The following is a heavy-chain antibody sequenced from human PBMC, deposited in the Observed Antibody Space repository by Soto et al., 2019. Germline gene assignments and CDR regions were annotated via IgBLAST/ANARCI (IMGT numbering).Heavy chain of an antibody. V-gene: IGHV4-39*01. D-gene: IGHD3-16*01. J-gene: IGHJ4*02. CDR1: GGSIANSDYY. Sequence: QQQLQESGPGLVKSSETLPLTCTVSGGSIANSDYYWGWIRQPPGKGLEWIGTVFYLGATYYNPSLESRVTMSVDTSNNQFSLQLSSVTATDTAVYYCARIHVSGYPDYWGQGTLVTVSS. CDR2: VFYLGAT. CDR3: ARIHVSGYPDY.